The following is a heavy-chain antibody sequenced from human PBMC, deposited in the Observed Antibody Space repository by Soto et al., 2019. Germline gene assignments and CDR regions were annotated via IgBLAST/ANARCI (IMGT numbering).Heavy chain of an antibody. D-gene: IGHD6-13*01. CDR3: ARVLGIAAAGTSYYYYYGMDV. Sequence: KAQASVKVSCKASGYTFTGYYMHWVRQAPGQGLEWMGWINPNSGGTNYAQKFQGWVTMTRDTSISTAYMELSRLRSDDTAVYYCARVLGIAAAGTSYYYYYGMDVWGQGTTVTVS. V-gene: IGHV1-2*04. CDR2: INPNSGGT. J-gene: IGHJ6*02. CDR1: GYTFTGYY.